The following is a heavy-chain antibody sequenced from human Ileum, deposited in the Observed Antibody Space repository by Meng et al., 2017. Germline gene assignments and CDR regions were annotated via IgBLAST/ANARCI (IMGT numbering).Heavy chain of an antibody. CDR1: GGSVSSGSYY. CDR3: ARSSTSPASYFFDY. J-gene: IGHJ4*02. Sequence: VHLEASGPILVRPSAPFSPACTFSGGSVSSGSYYWSWIRQPPGKGLEWIGHIYYSGSTNYNPSLKSRVTISVDMSKNQFSLKLNSVTAADTAIYFCARSSTSPASYFFDYWGQGTLVTVSS. V-gene: IGHV4-61*01. D-gene: IGHD6-6*01. CDR2: IYYSGST.